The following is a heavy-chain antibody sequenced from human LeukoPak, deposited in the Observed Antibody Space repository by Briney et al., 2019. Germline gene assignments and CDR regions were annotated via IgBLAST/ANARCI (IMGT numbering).Heavy chain of an antibody. CDR2: IYYSGST. D-gene: IGHD3-10*01. Sequence: SETLSLTCAVYGGSFSGYYWSWIRQPPGKGLEWVGYIYYSGSTNYNPSLKSRVTISVDTSKNQFSLKLSSVTAADTAVYYCARDRVTISMNAFDIWGQGTMVTVSS. CDR1: GGSFSGYY. CDR3: ARDRVTISMNAFDI. J-gene: IGHJ3*02. V-gene: IGHV4-59*01.